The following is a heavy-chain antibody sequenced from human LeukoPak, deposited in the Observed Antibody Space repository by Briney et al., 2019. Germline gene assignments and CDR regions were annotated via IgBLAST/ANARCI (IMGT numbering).Heavy chain of an antibody. CDR2: INPNSGGT. Sequence: ASVKVSCKASGYTFTGYYMNWVRQAPGQGLEWMGWINPNSGGTNYAQKFQGRVTMTRDTSISTAYMELSRLRSDDTAVYYCARGVVVVVAATEGMIVYWGQGTLVTVSS. J-gene: IGHJ4*02. V-gene: IGHV1-2*02. CDR1: GYTFTGYY. D-gene: IGHD2-15*01. CDR3: ARGVVVVVAATEGMIVY.